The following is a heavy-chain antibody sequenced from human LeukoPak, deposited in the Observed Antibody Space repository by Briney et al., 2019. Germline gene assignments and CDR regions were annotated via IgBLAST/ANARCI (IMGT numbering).Heavy chain of an antibody. CDR1: GGSFSGYY. J-gene: IGHJ4*02. Sequence: SETLSLTCAVYGGSFSGYYWGWIRQPPGKGLEWIGEINHSGSTNYNPSLKSRVTISVDTSKNQFSLKLSSVTAADTAVYYCARGPRSSFLNYWGQGTLVTVSS. D-gene: IGHD6-6*01. CDR2: INHSGST. CDR3: ARGPRSSFLNY. V-gene: IGHV4-34*01.